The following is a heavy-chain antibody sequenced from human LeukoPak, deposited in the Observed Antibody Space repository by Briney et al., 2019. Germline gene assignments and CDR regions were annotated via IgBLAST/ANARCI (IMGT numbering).Heavy chain of an antibody. D-gene: IGHD6-13*01. V-gene: IGHV4-59*08. J-gene: IGHJ4*02. CDR1: GGSISSYY. Sequence: SSETLSLTCTVSGGSISSYYWSWIRQPPGKGLEWIGYIYSSGSTTYNPSLKSRVTMSVDTAKNQFSLKLNSVTAADTAVYYCARGNHNGYSLDYWGQGTLVTVSS. CDR2: IYSSGST. CDR3: ARGNHNGYSLDY.